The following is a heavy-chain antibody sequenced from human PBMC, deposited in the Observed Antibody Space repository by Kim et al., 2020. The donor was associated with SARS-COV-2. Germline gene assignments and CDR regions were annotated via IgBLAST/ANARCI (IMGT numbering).Heavy chain of an antibody. CDR3: TRGRFGDYFFDY. CDR1: GFTLTNAW. D-gene: IGHD4-17*01. J-gene: IGHJ4*02. Sequence: GGSLRLSCAASGFTLTNAWMSWVRQAPGKGLEWVGRIKSNTDGGTTDYAAAVKGRFTISRDDSQNTLYLQMNSLKTEDTGVYYCTRGRFGDYFFDYWGQG. V-gene: IGHV3-15*01. CDR2: IKSNTDGGTT.